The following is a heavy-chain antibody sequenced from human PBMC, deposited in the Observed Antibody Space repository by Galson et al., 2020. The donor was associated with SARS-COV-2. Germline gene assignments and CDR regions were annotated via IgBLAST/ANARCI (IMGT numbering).Heavy chain of an antibody. V-gene: IGHV3-23*01. CDR2: ISGSGGST. CDR1: GFTFSSYA. D-gene: IGHD6-19*01. CDR3: AKVSQWLVYGGLIDY. J-gene: IGHJ4*02. Sequence: GSLRLSCAASGFTFSSYAMSWVRQAPGKGLEWVSAISGSGGSTYYADSVKGRFTISRDNSKNTLYLQMNSLRAEDTAVYYCAKVSQWLVYGGLIDYWGQGTLVTVSS.